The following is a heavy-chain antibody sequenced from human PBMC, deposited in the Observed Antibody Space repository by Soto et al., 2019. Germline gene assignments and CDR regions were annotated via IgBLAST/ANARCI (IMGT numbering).Heavy chain of an antibody. CDR3: ARGGVVVLGAATGRLDY. D-gene: IGHD2-15*01. CDR2: LSGSSDYI. CDR1: GFTFGSHS. J-gene: IGHJ4*02. V-gene: IGHV3-21*01. Sequence: EVQLVESGGGLVKPGGSLRLSCAASGFTFGSHSMFWVRQAPGKGLEWVASLSGSSDYIFHADSVKGRFAISRDNAKNSLYLQMDSLSAQDTAVYSCARGGVVVLGAATGRLDYLCEGTLVICSS.